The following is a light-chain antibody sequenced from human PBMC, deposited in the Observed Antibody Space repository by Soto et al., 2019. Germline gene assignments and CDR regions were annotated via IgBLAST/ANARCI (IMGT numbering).Light chain of an antibody. CDR3: AAWDDSLNVPFV. V-gene: IGLV2-14*01. J-gene: IGLJ1*01. CDR2: EVT. Sequence: QSVLTQPASVSGSPGQSITISCTGTSGDIGSYNRVSWYQQHPGKAPKLIIYEVTDRPSGVSNRFSGSKSGNTASLTISGLQAEDEADYYCAAWDDSLNVPFVFGTGTKVTVL. CDR1: SGDIGSYNR.